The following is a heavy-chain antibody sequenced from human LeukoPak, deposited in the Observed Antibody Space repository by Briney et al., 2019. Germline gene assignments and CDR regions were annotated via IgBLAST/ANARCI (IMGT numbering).Heavy chain of an antibody. V-gene: IGHV3-48*03. CDR2: ISSSGSTI. D-gene: IGHD6-19*01. CDR3: ARVGGGWSFDY. Sequence: GGSLRLSCAGSGFTFSSYPMYWVRQAPGEGLEWISYISSSGSTIYYTDSVRGRFTISRDNAKNSLSLQMNSLRAEDTAVYYCARVGGGWSFDYWGQGTLVTVSS. J-gene: IGHJ4*02. CDR1: GFTFSSYP.